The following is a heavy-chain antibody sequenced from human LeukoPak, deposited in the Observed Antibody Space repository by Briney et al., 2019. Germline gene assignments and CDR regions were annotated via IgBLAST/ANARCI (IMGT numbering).Heavy chain of an antibody. CDR1: GYTFTNYY. Sequence: ASVKVSCKASGYTFTNYYMHWVRQAPGQGLEWMGVINSSGGGTTYAQKLQGRVTMTRDTSTSTVYMELSSLRSEDTAVYYCATGRGWSFDYWGQGTLVTVSS. J-gene: IGHJ4*02. D-gene: IGHD6-19*01. CDR3: ATGRGWSFDY. CDR2: INSSGGGT. V-gene: IGHV1-46*01.